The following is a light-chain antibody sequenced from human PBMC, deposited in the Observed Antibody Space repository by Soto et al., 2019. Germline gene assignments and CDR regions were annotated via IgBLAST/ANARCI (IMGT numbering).Light chain of an antibody. Sequence: EIVLTQSPGTLSLSPGERATLSCRASQSVTSSSLAWYQQKPGQAPRLLIYGASSRATGIPDRFSGSGSGTDFTLTISRLEPEGFAVYYCQQYGSSPRFGQGTKVEIK. CDR1: QSVTSSS. CDR3: QQYGSSPR. V-gene: IGKV3-20*01. CDR2: GAS. J-gene: IGKJ1*01.